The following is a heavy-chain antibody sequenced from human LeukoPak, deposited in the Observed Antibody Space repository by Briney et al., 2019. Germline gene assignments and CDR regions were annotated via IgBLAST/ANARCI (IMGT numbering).Heavy chain of an antibody. CDR1: GGSISSYSYY. V-gene: IGHV4-39*01. Sequence: PSETLSLTCTVSGGSISSYSYYWGWIRQPPGKGLEWIGSIYYSGSTYYNPSLKSRVTISVDTSKNQFSLRLSSVTAADTAVYYCARHVDTSIVVVPAANYYMDVWGKGTTVTVSS. CDR3: ARHVDTSIVVVPAANYYMDV. D-gene: IGHD2-2*01. CDR2: IYYSGST. J-gene: IGHJ6*03.